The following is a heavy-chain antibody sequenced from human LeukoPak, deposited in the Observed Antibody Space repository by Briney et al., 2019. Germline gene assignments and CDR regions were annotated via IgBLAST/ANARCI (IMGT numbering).Heavy chain of an antibody. V-gene: IGHV4-31*01. CDR3: ARDRVAAAGNPTYYYYYGMDV. J-gene: IGHJ6*04. Sequence: SETLSLTCTVSGGSISSGGYYWSWIRQHPGRGLECIAYIYYSGSTYYNPSLKSLVTISVDTSKNQFSLKLSSVTAADTAAYYCARDRVAAAGNPTYYYYYGMDVWGKGTTVTVSS. CDR1: GGSISSGGYY. D-gene: IGHD6-13*01. CDR2: IYYSGST.